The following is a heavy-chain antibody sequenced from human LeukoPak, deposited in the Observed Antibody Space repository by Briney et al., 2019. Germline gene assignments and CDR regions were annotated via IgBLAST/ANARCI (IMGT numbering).Heavy chain of an antibody. J-gene: IGHJ4*02. Sequence: GGSLRLSCVASGFTFGKYWMSWVRQAPGKGLEWVANIKLDGSEENYVDSVKGRFTISRDNTKNSLYLQMNSLRAEDTAVFYCARDQYDTWSRRGNFDSWGQGTLVIVSS. D-gene: IGHD3-3*01. V-gene: IGHV3-7*03. CDR2: IKLDGSEE. CDR3: ARDQYDTWSRRGNFDS. CDR1: GFTFGKYW.